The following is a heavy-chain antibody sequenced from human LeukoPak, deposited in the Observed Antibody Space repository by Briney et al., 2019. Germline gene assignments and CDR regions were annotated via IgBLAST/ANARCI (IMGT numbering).Heavy chain of an antibody. Sequence: ASVKVSCKASGYTFTTYGVSWVRQAPGQGLEWMGWISGYDGNTNYAQKLRGRVTMTTDTSTGTAYMDLRSLRSDDTALYYCARTVTTSSYYFDYWGQGTLVTVSS. J-gene: IGHJ4*02. CDR2: ISGYDGNT. V-gene: IGHV1-18*01. CDR1: GYTFTTYG. CDR3: ARTVTTSSYYFDY. D-gene: IGHD4-17*01.